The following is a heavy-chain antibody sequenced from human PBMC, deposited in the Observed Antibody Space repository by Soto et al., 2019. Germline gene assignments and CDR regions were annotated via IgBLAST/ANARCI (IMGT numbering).Heavy chain of an antibody. CDR3: AGVGYSSGLYFFDY. Sequence: QVQLQESGPGLVKPSGTLSLTCAVSSGSISSSNWWSWVRQPPGKGLEWIGDIYHSGSTNYNPSHKSRFIKEVDKPKNQFCLRRSSVTASETAVYYWAGVGYSSGLYFFDYWGQGTLVTVSS. V-gene: IGHV4-4*02. CDR2: IYHSGST. D-gene: IGHD6-19*01. CDR1: SGSISSSNW. J-gene: IGHJ4*02.